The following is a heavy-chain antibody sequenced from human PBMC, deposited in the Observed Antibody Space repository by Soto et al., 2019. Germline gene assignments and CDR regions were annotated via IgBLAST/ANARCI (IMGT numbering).Heavy chain of an antibody. CDR1: GGSFSGYY. CDR2: INHSGST. Sequence: PSETLSLTCAVYGGSFSGYYWSWIRQPPGKGLEWIGEINHSGSTNYNPSLKSRVTISVDTSKNQFSLKLSSVTAADTAVYYCARLTTVVIGHDYWGQGTLVTVSS. D-gene: IGHD4-17*01. V-gene: IGHV4-34*01. CDR3: ARLTTVVIGHDY. J-gene: IGHJ4*02.